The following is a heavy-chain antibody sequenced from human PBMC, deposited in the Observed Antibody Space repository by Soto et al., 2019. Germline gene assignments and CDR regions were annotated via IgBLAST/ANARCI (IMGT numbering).Heavy chain of an antibody. D-gene: IGHD3-22*01. V-gene: IGHV3-23*01. Sequence: GGSLRLSCAASGFTFSSYAMGWVRQAPGKGLEWVSAISGSGGSTYYADSVKGRFTISRDNSKNTLYLQMNSLRAEDTAVYYCAKGSYDSSGYYLFPFHYWGQGTLVTVYS. CDR2: ISGSGGST. J-gene: IGHJ4*02. CDR1: GFTFSSYA. CDR3: AKGSYDSSGYYLFPFHY.